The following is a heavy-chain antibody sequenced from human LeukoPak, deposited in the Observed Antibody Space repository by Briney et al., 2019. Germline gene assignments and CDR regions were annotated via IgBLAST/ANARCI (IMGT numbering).Heavy chain of an antibody. D-gene: IGHD4-23*01. Sequence: PSETLSLTCTVSGGSISSYYWSWIRQPPGKGLEWIGYIYYSGSTNYNPSLKSRVTISVDTSKNLFSLKLSSVTAADTAVYYCARAFYGGNIDYWGQGTLVTVSS. CDR1: GGSISSYY. CDR3: ARAFYGGNIDY. J-gene: IGHJ4*02. CDR2: IYYSGST. V-gene: IGHV4-59*01.